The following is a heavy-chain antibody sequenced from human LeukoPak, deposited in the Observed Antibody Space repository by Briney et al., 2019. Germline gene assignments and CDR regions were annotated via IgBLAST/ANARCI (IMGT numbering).Heavy chain of an antibody. CDR1: GFTFSSYG. V-gene: IGHV3-30*03. Sequence: GGSLRLSCAASGFTFSSYGMHWVRQAPGKGLEWVASISYDGNNKYYADSVKGRFTISRDDSKNTLYLQMNSLRAEDTAVLYCAGERSDSSSWYVFDYWGQGTLVTVSS. D-gene: IGHD6-13*01. CDR3: AGERSDSSSWYVFDY. CDR2: ISYDGNNK. J-gene: IGHJ4*02.